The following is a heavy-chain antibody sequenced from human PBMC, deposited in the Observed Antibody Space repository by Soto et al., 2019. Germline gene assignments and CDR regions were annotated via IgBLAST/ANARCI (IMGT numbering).Heavy chain of an antibody. CDR3: AKAQSRITFGGVQLYFDY. CDR2: ISGSGGST. V-gene: IGHV3-23*01. D-gene: IGHD3-16*01. J-gene: IGHJ4*02. CDR1: GFTFSSYA. Sequence: PGGSLRLSCAASGFTFSSYAMSWVRQAPGKGMEWVSAISGSGGSTYYADSVKGRFTISRDNSKNTLYLQMNSLRAEDTAVYYCAKAQSRITFGGVQLYFDYWGQGTLVTVSS.